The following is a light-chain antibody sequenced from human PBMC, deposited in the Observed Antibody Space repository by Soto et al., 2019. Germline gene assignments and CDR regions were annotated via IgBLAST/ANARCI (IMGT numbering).Light chain of an antibody. V-gene: IGKV3-11*01. CDR3: QQRANWPIT. CDR1: QSITSY. CDR2: DTS. Sequence: EIVLTQSPATLSLSPGERATLSCRASQSITSYLAWYQHKSGQAPRLLIYDTSNRATGIPARFSGSGSGTDVTLTLSSLEPDDFAVYYCQQRANWPITFGQGTRLE. J-gene: IGKJ5*01.